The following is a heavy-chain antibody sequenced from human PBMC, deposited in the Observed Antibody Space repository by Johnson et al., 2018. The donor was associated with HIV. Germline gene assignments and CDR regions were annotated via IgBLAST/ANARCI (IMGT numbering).Heavy chain of an antibody. Sequence: QVQLVESGGGLVQAGGSLRLSCAASGFTFSSYGMNWVRQAPGPGLEWVSGSHWNGGRTAYADSVKGRFTMSRDNCKNTLYLQMNSLRAEDTAVYYCARVGSSTWYTFLETKSLFAFDIWGQGTMVTVSS. V-gene: IGHV3-NL1*01. CDR1: GFTFSSYG. D-gene: IGHD6-13*01. CDR3: ARVGSSTWYTFLETKSLFAFDI. CDR2: SHWNGGRT. J-gene: IGHJ3*02.